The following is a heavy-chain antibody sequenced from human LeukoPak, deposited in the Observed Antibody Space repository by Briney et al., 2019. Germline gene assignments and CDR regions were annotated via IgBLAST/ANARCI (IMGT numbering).Heavy chain of an antibody. CDR1: GGTFSSYA. Sequence: GSSVKVSCKASGGTFSSYAISWVRQAPGQGLEWMGGIIPIFGTANYAQKFQGRVTITTDESTSTAYMELSSLRSEDTAGYYCARVPPSGGFPMDGYRYNWFDPWGQGTLGTVSS. CDR2: IIPIFGTA. D-gene: IGHD5-24*01. V-gene: IGHV1-69*05. CDR3: ARVPPSGGFPMDGYRYNWFDP. J-gene: IGHJ5*02.